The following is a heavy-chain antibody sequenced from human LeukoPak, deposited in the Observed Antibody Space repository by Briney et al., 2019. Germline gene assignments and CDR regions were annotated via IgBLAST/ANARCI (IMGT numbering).Heavy chain of an antibody. V-gene: IGHV3-74*01. J-gene: IGHJ4*02. CDR3: TRDVGFCSGGRCFPSGPADY. CDR1: GFIFNGHW. D-gene: IGHD2-15*01. CDR2: IIGDGSST. Sequence: GGSLRLSCAASGFIFNGHWMHWVRQAPGKGLMWVSHIIGDGSSTNYADSVKGRFTISRDNAKNTLYLQMNSLRAEDTAVYYCTRDVGFCSGGRCFPSGPADYWGQGTLVTVS.